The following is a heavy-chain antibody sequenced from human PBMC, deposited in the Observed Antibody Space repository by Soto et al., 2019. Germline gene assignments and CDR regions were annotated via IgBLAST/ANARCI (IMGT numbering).Heavy chain of an antibody. Sequence: EVQLVESGGGLVQPGGSLRLSCAASGFTFNMYWMGWVRHAPGKGLEGLANIKQDGSEKYYVDSVRGRFTILRDNVENSVFLQMNSLRAADTAIYYCTRTRSALPGDEYWGQGTLVTVSS. J-gene: IGHJ4*02. V-gene: IGHV3-7*01. CDR2: IKQDGSEK. D-gene: IGHD6-6*01. CDR1: GFTFNMYW. CDR3: TRTRSALPGDEY.